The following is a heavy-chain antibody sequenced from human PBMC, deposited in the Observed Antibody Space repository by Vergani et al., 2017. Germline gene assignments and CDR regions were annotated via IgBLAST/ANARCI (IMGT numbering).Heavy chain of an antibody. J-gene: IGHJ6*02. CDR1: GYTFTSYG. D-gene: IGHD6-13*01. V-gene: IGHV1-18*01. Sequence: QVQLVQSGAEVKKPGASLKVSCKASGYTFTSYGISWVRQAPGQGLEWMGWISAYNGNTNYAQKLQGRVTMTTDTSTSTAYMELRSLRSDDTAVYYCARERIXAAGYYYYYYGMDVWGQGTTVTVSS. CDR2: ISAYNGNT. CDR3: ARERIXAAGYYYYYYGMDV.